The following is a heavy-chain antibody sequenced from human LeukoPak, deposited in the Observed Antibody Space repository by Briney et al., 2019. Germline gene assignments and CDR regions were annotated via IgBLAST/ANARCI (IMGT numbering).Heavy chain of an antibody. CDR1: GYTLTELS. J-gene: IGHJ6*03. CDR3: ATASGYDYDYYYMDV. V-gene: IGHV1-24*01. D-gene: IGHD5-12*01. Sequence: GASVKVSCKVSGYTLTELSMHWVRQAPGKGLEWMGGFDPEDGETIYAQKFQGRVTMTEDTSTDTAYMELSSLRSEDTAVYYCATASGYDYDYYYMDVWSKGTTVTVSS. CDR2: FDPEDGET.